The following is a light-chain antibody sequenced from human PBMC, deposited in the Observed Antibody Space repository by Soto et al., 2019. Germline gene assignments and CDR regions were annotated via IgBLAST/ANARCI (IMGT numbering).Light chain of an antibody. J-gene: IGKJ1*01. Sequence: EIVLTQSPGTLSLYPGERATLSCRASQSVSSSYLAWYRQKPGQAPRLLIYGASSRATGIPDRFSGSGSGTDFTLTISRLEPEDFAVYYCQHYGSSPWPFGQGTKVAIK. CDR3: QHYGSSPWP. CDR2: GAS. CDR1: QSVSSSY. V-gene: IGKV3-20*01.